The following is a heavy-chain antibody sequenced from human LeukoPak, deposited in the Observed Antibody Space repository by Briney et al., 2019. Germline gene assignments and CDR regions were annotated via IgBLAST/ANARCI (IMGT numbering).Heavy chain of an antibody. Sequence: PSETLSLTCTVSGYSITSGYYWGWIRQPPGKGLEWIGSIYHSGSTYYNPSLKSRVTISTDTSKNQFSLKLSSVTAADAAVYYCTRTDWNALGFWGQGTLVTVSS. J-gene: IGHJ4*02. CDR1: GYSITSGYY. D-gene: IGHD1-1*01. V-gene: IGHV4-38-2*02. CDR3: TRTDWNALGF. CDR2: IYHSGST.